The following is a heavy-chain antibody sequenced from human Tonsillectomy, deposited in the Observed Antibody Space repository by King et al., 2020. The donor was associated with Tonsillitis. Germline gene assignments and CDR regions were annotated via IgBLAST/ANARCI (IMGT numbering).Heavy chain of an antibody. D-gene: IGHD3-9*01. CDR1: GGSISSSTYY. J-gene: IGHJ5*02. V-gene: IGHV4-39*01. CDR3: ATPLYGDVLAGYMT. CDR2: IYYSGST. Sequence: QLQESGPGLVKPSETLSLTCTVSGGSISSSTYYWGWIRQPPGKGLEWIGSIYYSGSTYYNPSLKSRVTISVDTSKNQFSLKLSSVTAADTAVYYCATPLYGDVLAGYMTWGQGTLGNGPS.